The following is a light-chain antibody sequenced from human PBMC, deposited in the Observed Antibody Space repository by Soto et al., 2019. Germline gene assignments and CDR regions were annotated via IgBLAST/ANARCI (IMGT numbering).Light chain of an antibody. CDR3: SSYTSSSTLV. CDR2: EVS. J-gene: IGLJ3*02. Sequence: QSVLTQPASMSGSPGQSITISCTGTGSDVGGYNYVSWYQQHPGKAPKLMIYEVSNRPSGVSNRFSGSKSANTASLTISGLQAEDEADYYCSSYTSSSTLVFGGGTKVTVL. V-gene: IGLV2-14*03. CDR1: GSDVGGYNY.